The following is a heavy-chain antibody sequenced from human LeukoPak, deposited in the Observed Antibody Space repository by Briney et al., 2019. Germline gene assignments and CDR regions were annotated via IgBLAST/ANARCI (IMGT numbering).Heavy chain of an antibody. V-gene: IGHV4-30-4*08. D-gene: IGHD3-9*01. CDR3: ARVGSDDILTGIDY. Sequence: SETLSLTCTVSGGSISSGDYYWSWIRQPPGKGLEWLGYIYYSGSTYYHPSLKSRVTISVDTSKNQFSLMLRSVTARDTAVYYCARVGSDDILTGIDYWGQGTLVTVSS. CDR1: GGSISSGDYY. J-gene: IGHJ4*02. CDR2: IYYSGST.